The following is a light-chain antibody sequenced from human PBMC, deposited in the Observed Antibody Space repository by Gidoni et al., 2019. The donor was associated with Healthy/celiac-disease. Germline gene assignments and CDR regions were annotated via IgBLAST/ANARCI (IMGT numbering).Light chain of an antibody. Sequence: QSALTQPASVSGSPGQSITISCTGTSSDVCGYHYVSWYQQHPGKAPKLMIYDVSNRPSGVSNRFSGSKSGNTASLTISGLQAEDEADYYCSSYTSSSTFGTGTKVTVL. CDR3: SSYTSSST. CDR1: SSDVCGYHY. V-gene: IGLV2-14*01. J-gene: IGLJ1*01. CDR2: DVS.